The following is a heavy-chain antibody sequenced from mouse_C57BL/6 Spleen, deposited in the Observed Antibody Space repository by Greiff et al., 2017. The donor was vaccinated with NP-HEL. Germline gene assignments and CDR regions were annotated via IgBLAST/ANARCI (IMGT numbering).Heavy chain of an antibody. CDR1: GFTFSSYA. V-gene: IGHV5-4*01. Sequence: EVKLVESGGGLVKPGGSLKLSCAASGFTFSSYAMSWVRQTPEKRLEWVATISDGGSYTYYPDNVKGRFTISRDNAKNNLYLQMSHLKSEDTAMYYCARDRREHFDYWGQGTTLTVSS. CDR3: ARDRREHFDY. CDR2: ISDGGSYT. J-gene: IGHJ2*01.